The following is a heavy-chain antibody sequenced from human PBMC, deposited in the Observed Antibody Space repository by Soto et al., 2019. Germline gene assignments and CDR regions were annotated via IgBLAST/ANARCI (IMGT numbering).Heavy chain of an antibody. D-gene: IGHD2-2*01. CDR3: ATMHVDCINTSCYPLPYV. CDR2: IKQDGSEK. CDR1: GFTFSSYW. Sequence: EVQLVESGGGLVQPGGSLRLSCAASGFTFSSYWMSWVRQAAGKGLEWVANIKQDGSEKYYVDSVKGRFTISRDNAKNSLYLQMNSLRAEDTAVYYCATMHVDCINTSCYPLPYVWGQGPTVTVSS. V-gene: IGHV3-7*01. J-gene: IGHJ6*02.